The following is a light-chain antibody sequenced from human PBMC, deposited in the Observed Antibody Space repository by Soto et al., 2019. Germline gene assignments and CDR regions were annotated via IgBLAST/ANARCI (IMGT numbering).Light chain of an antibody. CDR3: QQYYTAPYT. CDR1: QTVLYSPNNKNY. Sequence: DVVMTQSPDSLAVSLGERATINCKSSQTVLYSPNNKNYLAWYQQKSGQPPKLLIFWASTRESGVPDRFSGSGSGTNFTLTISSLQAEDVAVYSCQQYYTAPYTFGQGTKLEIK. V-gene: IGKV4-1*01. J-gene: IGKJ2*01. CDR2: WAS.